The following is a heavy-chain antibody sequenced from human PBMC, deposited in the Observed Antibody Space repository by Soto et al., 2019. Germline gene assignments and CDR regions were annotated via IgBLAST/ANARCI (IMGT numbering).Heavy chain of an antibody. D-gene: IGHD3-22*01. J-gene: IGHJ4*02. CDR1: GGSVSSGNYY. V-gene: IGHV4-61*01. CDR2: FYYTGST. CDR3: ARRTHYSDGSNYSPFDY. Sequence: SETLSLTCTVSGGSVSSGNYYWSWIRQPPGKGLEWIGYFYYTGSTNYNPSLKSRVTISVDASKNQFSLRLSSLTAADTAVYYCARRTHYSDGSNYSPFDYWGQGTLVTVSS.